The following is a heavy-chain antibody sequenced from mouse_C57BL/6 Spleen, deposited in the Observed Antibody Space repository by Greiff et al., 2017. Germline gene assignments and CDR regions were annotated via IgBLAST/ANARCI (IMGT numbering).Heavy chain of an antibody. J-gene: IGHJ4*01. CDR2: ISYDGSN. V-gene: IGHV3-6*01. D-gene: IGHD3-2*02. CDR1: GYSITSGYY. Sequence: DVQLQESGPGLVKPSQSLSLTCSVTGYSITSGYYWNWIRQFPGNKLEWMGYISYDGSNNYNPSLKNRISITRDTSKNQFFLKLNSVTTEDTATYYCARGATAQATYAMDYWGQGTSVTVSS. CDR3: ARGATAQATYAMDY.